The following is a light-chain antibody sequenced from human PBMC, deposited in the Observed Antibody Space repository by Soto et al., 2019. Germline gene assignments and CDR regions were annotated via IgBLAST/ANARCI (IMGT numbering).Light chain of an antibody. CDR2: GPS. CDR3: QQYGISPLYT. J-gene: IGKJ2*01. Sequence: EIVLMQSPGTLSLSPGERATLSCRASQSVSTSYLAWYQQKPGQAPSLLIYGPSARATGIPDRFSGSGSGADFSLTISSLEPEDFAVYYCQQYGISPLYTCGQGTKLEIK. V-gene: IGKV3-20*01. CDR1: QSVSTSY.